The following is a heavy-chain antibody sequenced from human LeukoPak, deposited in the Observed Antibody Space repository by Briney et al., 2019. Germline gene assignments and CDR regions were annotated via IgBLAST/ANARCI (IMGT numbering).Heavy chain of an antibody. CDR1: GYSISSGYY. CDR2: IYHSGST. CDR3: ARYREITMVRGDLFDP. Sequence: SETLSLTCTVSGYSISSGYYWGWIRQPPGKGLEWIGSIYHSGSTYYNPSLKSRVTISVDTSKNQFSLKLSSVTAADTAVYYCARYREITMVRGDLFDPWGQGTLVTVSS. V-gene: IGHV4-38-2*02. D-gene: IGHD3-10*01. J-gene: IGHJ5*02.